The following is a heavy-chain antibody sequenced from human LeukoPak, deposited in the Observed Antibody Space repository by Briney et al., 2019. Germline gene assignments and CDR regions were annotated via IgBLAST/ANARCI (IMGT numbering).Heavy chain of an antibody. J-gene: IGHJ3*02. CDR1: GGSISSYY. CDR3: ARGLDAFDI. Sequence: SETLSLTCTVSGGSISSYYWSWIRQPPGKGLEWIGYIYYSGSTHYNPSLESRVTISVDTSKNQFSLKLSSVTAADTAVYYCARGLDAFDIWGQGTMVTVSS. D-gene: IGHD2-21*02. V-gene: IGHV4-59*01. CDR2: IYYSGST.